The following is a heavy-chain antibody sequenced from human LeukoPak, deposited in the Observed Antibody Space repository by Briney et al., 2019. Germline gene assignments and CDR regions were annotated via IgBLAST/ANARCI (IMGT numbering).Heavy chain of an antibody. CDR2: IFGSGGSA. D-gene: IGHD3-16*01. CDR1: GFTFNNYA. V-gene: IGHV3-23*01. J-gene: IGHJ4*02. Sequence: GGSLRLSCAASGFTFNNYAMYWVRQAPGKGLEWVSGIFGSGGSAHYADSVKGRFTISRDNSKNTVYLQLSSLRAADTAVYFCAKRRDYDDYSYSRFYLESWGQGTLVTVSS. CDR3: AKRRDYDDYSYSRFYLES.